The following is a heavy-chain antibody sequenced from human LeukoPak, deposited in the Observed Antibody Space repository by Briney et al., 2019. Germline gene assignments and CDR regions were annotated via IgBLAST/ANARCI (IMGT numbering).Heavy chain of an antibody. V-gene: IGHV1-2*02. CDR1: GYTFTDYY. CDR3: ATGSPLDGSSVWPTHYH. D-gene: IGHD6-19*01. J-gene: IGHJ5*02. CDR2: IKPNSGGS. Sequence: GASLKVSCKASGYTFTDYYMHCVRQAPGQGLEWMGWIKPNSGGSHYPQRFQGRVTMTRDTSISTAYMELSSLTSDDTAIYYCATGSPLDGSSVWPTHYHWGQGALVTVSS.